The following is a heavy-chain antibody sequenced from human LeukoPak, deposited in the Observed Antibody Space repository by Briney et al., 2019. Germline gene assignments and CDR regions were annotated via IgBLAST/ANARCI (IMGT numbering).Heavy chain of an antibody. CDR1: GGSISSSSYY. J-gene: IGHJ5*02. D-gene: IGHD3-22*01. CDR3: ASSPRDYYDSSGYDWFDP. Sequence: SETLSLTCTVSGGSISSSSYYWGWIRQPPGKGLEWIGSIYYSGSTYYNPSLKSRVTISVDTSKNQFSLELSSVTAADTAVYYCASSPRDYYDSSGYDWFDPWGQGTLVTVSS. V-gene: IGHV4-39*07. CDR2: IYYSGST.